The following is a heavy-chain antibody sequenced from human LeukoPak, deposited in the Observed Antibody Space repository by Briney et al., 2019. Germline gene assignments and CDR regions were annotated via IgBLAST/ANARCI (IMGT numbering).Heavy chain of an antibody. D-gene: IGHD5-24*01. CDR1: GYSFTSYW. V-gene: IGHV5-51*01. J-gene: IGHJ6*02. Sequence: GESLKISCKGSGYSFTSYWIGWVRQMPGKGLEWMGIIYPGDSDTRYSPSFQGQVTISADKSISTAYLQWSSLKASDTAMYYCARGGRDGYNVGYYYGMDVWGQGTTVTVSS. CDR3: ARGGRDGYNVGYYYGMDV. CDR2: IYPGDSDT.